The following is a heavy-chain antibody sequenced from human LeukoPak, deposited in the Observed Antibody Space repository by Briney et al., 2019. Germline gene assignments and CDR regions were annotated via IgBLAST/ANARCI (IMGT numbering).Heavy chain of an antibody. Sequence: SETLSLTCTVSGGSIRSYYWSWIRQPPGKGLEWIGYIYYRGSTNYNPSLKSRVTMSVDTSKNQFSLKLTSVTAADTAVYYCARYSGSYLPPFDYWGQGTLDTVSS. CDR1: GGSIRSYY. J-gene: IGHJ4*02. CDR2: IYYRGST. D-gene: IGHD1-26*01. CDR3: ARYSGSYLPPFDY. V-gene: IGHV4-59*08.